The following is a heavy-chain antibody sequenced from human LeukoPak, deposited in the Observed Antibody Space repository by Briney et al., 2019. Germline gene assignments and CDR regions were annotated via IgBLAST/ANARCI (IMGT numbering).Heavy chain of an antibody. CDR1: GYSFTSYW. Sequence: PGESLKISCKGSGYSFTSYWIGWVRQMPGKGLEWMGIIYPGDSDTRYSPSFQGQVTISADKSISTAYLQWSSLKASDTAMYYCARHGARWFNAEYFQHWGQGTLVTVSS. CDR3: ARHGARWFNAEYFQH. J-gene: IGHJ1*01. D-gene: IGHD1-26*01. V-gene: IGHV5-51*01. CDR2: IYPGDSDT.